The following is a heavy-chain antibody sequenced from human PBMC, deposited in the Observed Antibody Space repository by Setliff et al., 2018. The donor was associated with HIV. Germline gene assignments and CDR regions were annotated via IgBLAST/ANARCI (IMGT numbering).Heavy chain of an antibody. Sequence: ASVKVSCKASGGTFENYAISWVRQAPGQRLEWMGWIVSGVGNTRYSDKFQGRVSITRDTSAATAYMELSGLTSEDTAVYYCTRGGGGLIVWGQGTLVTVSS. J-gene: IGHJ3*01. V-gene: IGHV1-3*04. CDR1: GGTFENYA. D-gene: IGHD2-8*01. CDR3: TRGGGGLIV. CDR2: IVSGVGNT.